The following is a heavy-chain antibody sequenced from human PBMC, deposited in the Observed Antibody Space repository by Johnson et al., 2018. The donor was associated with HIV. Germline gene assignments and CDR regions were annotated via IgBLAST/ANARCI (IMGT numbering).Heavy chain of an antibody. D-gene: IGHD3-22*01. CDR3: ARDPVSHYYDSSGSLDDAFDI. Sequence: VQLVESGGGLVQPGGSLRLSCAASGFTFSSYWMSWVRQAPWKGLEWVANIKQDGSEKYYVDSVKGRFTISRDNAKNSLYLQMNSLRAEDTAVYYCARDPVSHYYDSSGSLDDAFDIWGQGTMVTVSS. J-gene: IGHJ3*02. CDR2: IKQDGSEK. V-gene: IGHV3-7*01. CDR1: GFTFSSYW.